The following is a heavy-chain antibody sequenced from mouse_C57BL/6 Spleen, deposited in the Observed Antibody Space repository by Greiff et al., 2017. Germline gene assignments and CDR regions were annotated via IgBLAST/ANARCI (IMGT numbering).Heavy chain of an antibody. Sequence: QVQLQQSGAELVKPGASVKISCKASGYAFSSYWMNWVKQRPGKGLEWIGQIYPGDGDTNYNGKFKGKATLTADKSSSTAYMQLSSLTSEDSAVYFCARGDGYPRYYYAMDYGGEGASVTVSS. V-gene: IGHV1-80*01. D-gene: IGHD2-3*01. CDR2: IYPGDGDT. J-gene: IGHJ4*01. CDR3: ARGDGYPRYYYAMDY. CDR1: GYAFSSYW.